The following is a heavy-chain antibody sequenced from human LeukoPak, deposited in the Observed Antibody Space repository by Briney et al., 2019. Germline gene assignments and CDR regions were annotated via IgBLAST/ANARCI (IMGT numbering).Heavy chain of an antibody. Sequence: ASVKVSCKVSGYTLTELSMHWVRQAPGEGLEWMGGFDPEDGETIYAQKFQGRVTMTEDTSTDTAYMELSSLRSEDTAVYYCATDRVRLVGATRFDYWGQGTLVTVSS. CDR3: ATDRVRLVGATRFDY. J-gene: IGHJ4*02. D-gene: IGHD1-26*01. CDR2: FDPEDGET. CDR1: GYTLTELS. V-gene: IGHV1-24*01.